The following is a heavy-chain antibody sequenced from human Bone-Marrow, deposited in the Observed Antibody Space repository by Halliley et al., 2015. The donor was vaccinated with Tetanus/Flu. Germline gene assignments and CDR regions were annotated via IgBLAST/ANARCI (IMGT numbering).Heavy chain of an antibody. Sequence: WGSSISSSSSHIYYIDSVKGRCDISRDNAQNSVSLQIDSLRAEDTAVYYCARSLDEWGYGMDVWGQGTTVTVSS. D-gene: IGHD1-1*01. J-gene: IGHJ6*02. CDR3: ARSLDEWGYGMDV. CDR2: ISSSSSHI. V-gene: IGHV3-21*01.